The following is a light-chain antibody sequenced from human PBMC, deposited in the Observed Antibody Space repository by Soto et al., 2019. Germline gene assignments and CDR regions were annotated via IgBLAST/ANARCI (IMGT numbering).Light chain of an antibody. V-gene: IGLV2-14*01. CDR3: SSFTGSSSRYV. CDR2: EVT. CDR1: NSDVGGYNY. J-gene: IGLJ1*01. Sequence: QSALTQAASVSGSPGQSITISCSGTNSDVGGYNYVSWYQQHPGKAPKLMIYEVTNRPSGVSNRFSGSKSGNTASLTISGLQAEDEADYYCSSFTGSSSRYVFGTGTKLTVL.